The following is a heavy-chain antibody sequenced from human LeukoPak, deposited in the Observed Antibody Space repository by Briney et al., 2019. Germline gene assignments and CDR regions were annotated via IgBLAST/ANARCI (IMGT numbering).Heavy chain of an antibody. J-gene: IGHJ6*02. Sequence: ASVKVSCKASGYTFTSYSMSWVRQAPGQGLEWMGWIYTNTGSPTYAQGFTGRFVFSLDTSVRTAYLQISSLKAEDTAVYYCAGVLVTMVRGVIIPHYYGMDVWGQGITVTVSS. CDR3: AGVLVTMVRGVIIPHYYGMDV. V-gene: IGHV7-4-1*02. CDR2: IYTNTGSP. CDR1: GYTFTSYS. D-gene: IGHD3-10*01.